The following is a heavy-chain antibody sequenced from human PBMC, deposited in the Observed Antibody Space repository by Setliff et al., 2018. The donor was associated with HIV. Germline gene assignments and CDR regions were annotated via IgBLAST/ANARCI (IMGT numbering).Heavy chain of an antibody. J-gene: IGHJ5*02. D-gene: IGHD2-15*01. CDR2: ISAYNGNT. V-gene: IGHV1-18*01. CDR1: GYTLTTFG. CDR3: ARGYCGGGICYSPNWLDP. Sequence: ASVKVSCKASGYTLTTFGISWVRQATGQGVEWMGWISAYNGNTNYAQKLQGRVTMTTDTSTSTAYMELRSLTSDDTAVYYCARGYCGGGICYSPNWLDPWGQGTLVTVSS.